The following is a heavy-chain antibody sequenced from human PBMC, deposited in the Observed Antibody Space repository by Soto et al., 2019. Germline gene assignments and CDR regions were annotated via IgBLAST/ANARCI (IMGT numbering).Heavy chain of an antibody. V-gene: IGHV1-69*13. J-gene: IGHJ5*02. D-gene: IGHD2-2*02. Sequence: VMVSCATVGGTFSSYAGSWGRQAPGPGLEWMGGIIPIFGTANYAQKFQGRVTITADESTSTAYMELSSLRSEDTAVYYCAGVYSQVPAAIPIDLFDPLGQ. CDR1: GGTFSSYA. CDR2: IIPIFGTA. CDR3: AGVYSQVPAAIPIDLFDP.